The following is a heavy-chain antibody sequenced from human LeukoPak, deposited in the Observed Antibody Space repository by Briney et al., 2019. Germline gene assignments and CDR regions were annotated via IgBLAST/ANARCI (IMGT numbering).Heavy chain of an antibody. J-gene: IGHJ4*02. V-gene: IGHV4-39*01. Sequence: SETLSLTCTVSGGSISSSSYYWGWIRQPPGKGLEWIGSIYYSGSTYYNPSLKSRVTISVDTSKNQFSLKLSSVTAADTAVYYCARSDYGDSPFDYWGQGTLVTVSS. CDR2: IYYSGST. D-gene: IGHD4-17*01. CDR3: ARSDYGDSPFDY. CDR1: GGSISSSSYY.